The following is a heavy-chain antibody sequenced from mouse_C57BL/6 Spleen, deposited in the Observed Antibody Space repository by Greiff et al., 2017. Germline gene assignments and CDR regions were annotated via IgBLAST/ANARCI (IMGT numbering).Heavy chain of an antibody. J-gene: IGHJ3*01. V-gene: IGHV1-72*01. D-gene: IGHD2-1*01. CDR2: IDPNSGGT. CDR1: GYTFTSYW. Sequence: QVQLQQPGAELVKPGASVKLSCKASGYTFTSYWMHWVKQRPGRGLEWIGRIDPNSGGTKYNEKFKSKATLTVDKPSSTAYMQLSGLTSEDSAVYDCAREGIYYGKPWFAYWGQGTLVTVSA. CDR3: AREGIYYGKPWFAY.